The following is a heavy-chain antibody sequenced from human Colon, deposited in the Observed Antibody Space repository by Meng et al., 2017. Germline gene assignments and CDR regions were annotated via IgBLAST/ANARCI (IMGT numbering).Heavy chain of an antibody. D-gene: IGHD6-6*01. CDR1: GITFSTYS. CDR3: ARDSSAGRDYYYGMDV. J-gene: IGHJ6*02. CDR2: ISSSSTYI. V-gene: IGHV3-21*01. Sequence: GESLMISCAASGITFSTYSMHWVRQAPGKGLEWVAPISSSSTYIYYEDSVKGRFIISRDNAKKSLYLQLSSLRAEDTAVYYCARDSSAGRDYYYGMDVWGQGTTVTVSS.